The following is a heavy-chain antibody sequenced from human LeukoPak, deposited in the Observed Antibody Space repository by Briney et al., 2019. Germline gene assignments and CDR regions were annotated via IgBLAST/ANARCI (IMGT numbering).Heavy chain of an antibody. D-gene: IGHD3-22*01. CDR3: ARSADSGWPTYYYDSSGYYVFDY. CDR2: ISSSSSYI. CDR1: GFTFSSYA. V-gene: IGHV3-21*01. J-gene: IGHJ4*02. Sequence: PGGSLRLSCAASGFTFSSYAMHWVRQAPGKGLEWVSSISSSSSYIYYADSVKGRFTISRDNAKNSLYLQMNSLRAEDTAVYYCARSADSGWPTYYYDSSGYYVFDYWGQGTLVTVSS.